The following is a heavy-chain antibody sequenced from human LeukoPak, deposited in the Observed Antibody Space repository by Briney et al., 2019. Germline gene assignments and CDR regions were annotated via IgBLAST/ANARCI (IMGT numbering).Heavy chain of an antibody. D-gene: IGHD6-13*01. CDR1: GFTFSSYW. CDR3: ARVGSSNWLFYFDY. Sequence: GGSLRLSCAASGFTFSSYWMSWVRQAPGKGLEWVANIKQDGSEKYYVDSVKGRFTISRDNAKNSLYLQMNSLRAEDTAVYYCARVGSSNWLFYFDYWGQGTLVTVSP. V-gene: IGHV3-7*01. CDR2: IKQDGSEK. J-gene: IGHJ4*02.